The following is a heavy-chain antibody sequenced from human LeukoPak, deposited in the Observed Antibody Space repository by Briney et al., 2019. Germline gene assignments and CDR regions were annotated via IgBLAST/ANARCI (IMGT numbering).Heavy chain of an antibody. V-gene: IGHV4-34*01. D-gene: IGHD2-8*01. J-gene: IGHJ5*02. CDR1: GASFSAYY. Sequence: PSETLSLTCAVYGASFSAYYWCWIRQPPGKGLEWIGEINHSGGTNYSPSLKSRVTISVDTSKNQFSLKLTSVTAADTAVYYCARLRYCTNGVCPWGQGTLVTVSS. CDR2: INHSGGT. CDR3: ARLRYCTNGVCP.